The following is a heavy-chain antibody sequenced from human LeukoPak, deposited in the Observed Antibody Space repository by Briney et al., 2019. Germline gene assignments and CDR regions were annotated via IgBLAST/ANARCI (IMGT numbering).Heavy chain of an antibody. CDR1: GGSISSSSYY. V-gene: IGHV4-39*07. CDR3: ARAPYIRTWYQLPRGEDY. D-gene: IGHD2-2*01. J-gene: IGHJ4*02. Sequence: SETLSLTCTVSGGSISSSSYYWGWIRLPPGKGLEWIGEITNTGDTNYNPSLNNRVAIGVDTSKRQFSLRLTSVTAADTAMYYCARAPYIRTWYQLPRGEDYWGQGTLVIVST. CDR2: ITNTGDT.